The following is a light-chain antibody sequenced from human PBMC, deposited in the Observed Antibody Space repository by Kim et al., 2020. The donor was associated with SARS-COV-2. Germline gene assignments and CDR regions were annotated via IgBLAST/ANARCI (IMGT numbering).Light chain of an antibody. CDR2: GAS. CDR1: QSVDSN. Sequence: EIVMTQSPATLSVSPGERATLSCRASQSVDSNLVWYQQKPGQAPRLLIYGASTRATGIPARFSGGGSGTEYTLTISSLQSEDFAVYYCQQYNYWPPLTFGGGTKVDIK. J-gene: IGKJ4*01. V-gene: IGKV3-15*01. CDR3: QQYNYWPPLT.